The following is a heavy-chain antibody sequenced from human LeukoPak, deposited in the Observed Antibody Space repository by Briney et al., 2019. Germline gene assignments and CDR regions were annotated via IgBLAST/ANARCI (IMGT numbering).Heavy chain of an antibody. CDR1: GGSFSGYF. J-gene: IGHJ5*02. D-gene: IGHD5-18*01. Sequence: ASETLSLTCTVHGGSFSGYFWSWIRQAPGKGLEWIGSIYYSGSTYYNPSLKSRVTISVDTSKNQFSLKLSSVTAADTAVYYCARALPHRRLMDTTMEQHWFDPWGQGTLVTVSS. CDR3: ARALPHRRLMDTTMEQHWFDP. V-gene: IGHV4-39*07. CDR2: IYYSGST.